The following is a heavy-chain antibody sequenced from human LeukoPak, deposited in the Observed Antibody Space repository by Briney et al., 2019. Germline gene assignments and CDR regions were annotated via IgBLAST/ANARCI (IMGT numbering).Heavy chain of an antibody. V-gene: IGHV3-74*01. J-gene: IGHJ4*02. Sequence: GGSLRLSCEASGFTFSNHWMHWVRQAPGKGLVWVSVISKDGSTSIYADSVRGRLTISRDNAKNSLYLQMNSLRAEDTAVYYCARERVVATILDYWGQGTLVTVSS. CDR2: ISKDGSTS. D-gene: IGHD5-12*01. CDR3: ARERVVATILDY. CDR1: GFTFSNHW.